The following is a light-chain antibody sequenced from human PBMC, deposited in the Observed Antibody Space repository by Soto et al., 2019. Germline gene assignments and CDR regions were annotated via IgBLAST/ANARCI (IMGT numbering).Light chain of an antibody. V-gene: IGKV3-20*01. CDR3: HLYGASPPT. Sequence: EIVLTQSPGTLSLSPGERATLSCRASQSVSSSYLAWYQQKPGQTPRLVIYGASNRATGVPARFSGSGSGTDFTLTISRLEPEDSAVFYCHLYGASPPTFGQGTKVDIK. CDR2: GAS. J-gene: IGKJ1*01. CDR1: QSVSSSY.